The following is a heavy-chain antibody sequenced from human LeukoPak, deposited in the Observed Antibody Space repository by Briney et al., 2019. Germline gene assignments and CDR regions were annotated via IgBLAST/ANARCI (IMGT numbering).Heavy chain of an antibody. CDR2: IYNNGET. J-gene: IGHJ4*02. V-gene: IGHV4-59*12. CDR3: AREGRDSYDSSGYSPDY. D-gene: IGHD3-22*01. CDR1: GGSISGYY. Sequence: SETLSLTCSVSGGSISGYYWSWIRQPPGKGLEWIGYIYNNGETNYNPSLRSRVAISVDTSKNQFSLKLSSMTAADAAVYYCAREGRDSYDSSGYSPDYWGQGALVTVSS.